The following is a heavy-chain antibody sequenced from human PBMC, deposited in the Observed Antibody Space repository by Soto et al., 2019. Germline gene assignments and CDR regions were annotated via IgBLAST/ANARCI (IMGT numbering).Heavy chain of an antibody. CDR1: GYTFTGYY. CDR3: AKTGWVAAAGADYYYGMDV. Sequence: GASVKVSCKASGYTFTGYYMHWVRQAPGQGLEWMGWINPNSGGTNYAQKFQGWVTMTRDTYISTAYMELSRLRSDDTALYYCAKTGWVAAAGADYYYGMDVWGQGTTVTVSS. V-gene: IGHV1-2*04. CDR2: INPNSGGT. D-gene: IGHD6-13*01. J-gene: IGHJ6*02.